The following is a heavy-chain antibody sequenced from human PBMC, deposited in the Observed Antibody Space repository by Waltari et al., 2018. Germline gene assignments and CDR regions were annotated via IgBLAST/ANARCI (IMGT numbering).Heavy chain of an antibody. CDR3: ARAVEMATIDY. CDR1: GYSFTSYW. J-gene: IGHJ4*02. D-gene: IGHD5-12*01. V-gene: IGHV5-51*01. Sequence: EVQLVQSGAEVKKPGESLTISCKGSGYSFTSYWIGWVRQMPGKGLVWRGVIDRGTSDTRYGPSFQGKATISAEKSISTAYLQGSSLKASDTAMEYCARAVEMATIDYWGQGTLVTVSS. CDR2: IDRGTSDT.